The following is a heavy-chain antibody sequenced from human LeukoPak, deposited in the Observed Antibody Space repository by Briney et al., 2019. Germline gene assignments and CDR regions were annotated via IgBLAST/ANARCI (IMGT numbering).Heavy chain of an antibody. Sequence: GGSLRLSCAASGFAFSSYSMNWVRQAPGKGLEWVSYISSSSSTIYYADSVKGRFTISRDNAKNSLYLQMNSLRAEDTAVYYCARGVTSIDYWGQGTLVTVSS. CDR1: GFAFSSYS. J-gene: IGHJ4*02. D-gene: IGHD4-17*01. V-gene: IGHV3-48*01. CDR2: ISSSSSTI. CDR3: ARGVTSIDY.